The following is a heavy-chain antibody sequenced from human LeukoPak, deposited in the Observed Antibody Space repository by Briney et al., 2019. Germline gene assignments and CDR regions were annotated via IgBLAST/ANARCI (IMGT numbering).Heavy chain of an antibody. Sequence: PGGSLRLSCAASGFTFSSYAMSWVRQAPGKGLEWVSAISGGGSTYYADSVKGRFTISRDNSKNTLYLQMNSLRAEDTALYYCARGGTITGTTDYWGQGTLVTVSS. D-gene: IGHD1-20*01. CDR3: ARGGTITGTTDY. CDR2: ISGGGST. CDR1: GFTFSSYA. V-gene: IGHV3-23*01. J-gene: IGHJ4*02.